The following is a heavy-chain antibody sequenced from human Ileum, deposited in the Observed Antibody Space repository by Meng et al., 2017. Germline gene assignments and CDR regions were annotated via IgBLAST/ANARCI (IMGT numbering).Heavy chain of an antibody. V-gene: IGHV3-7*01. D-gene: IGHD3-10*01. CDR2: IKQDESER. Sequence: GGSLRLSCTASGFTFSSYWMSWVRQAPGKGLEWVANIKQDESERYYVDSVKGRFTISSNNAKNSLYLQMHSLRAEDTAVYYCAGVLLGVIMVRGVIAYYYYGMDVWGQGTTVTVSS. J-gene: IGHJ6*02. CDR1: GFTFSSYW. CDR3: AGVLLGVIMVRGVIAYYYYGMDV.